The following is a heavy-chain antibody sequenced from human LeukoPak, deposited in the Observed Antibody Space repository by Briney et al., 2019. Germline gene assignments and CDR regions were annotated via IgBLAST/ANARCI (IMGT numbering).Heavy chain of an antibody. V-gene: IGHV4-4*09. CDR3: ARAPEELVEKFLGYYYYMDV. J-gene: IGHJ6*03. CDR2: IYTSGST. CDR1: GLYMSSHL. D-gene: IGHD6-6*01. Sequence: DTLSHTYSVSGLYMSSHLWICIPQPPGKILVYIGYIYTSGSTNYNPSLKSRVTISVDTSKNQFSLKLSSVTAADTAVYYCARAPEELVEKFLGYYYYMDVWGKGTTVTVSS.